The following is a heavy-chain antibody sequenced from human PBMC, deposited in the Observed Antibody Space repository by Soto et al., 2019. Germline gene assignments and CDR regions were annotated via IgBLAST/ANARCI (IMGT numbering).Heavy chain of an antibody. Sequence: SETLSLTCTVSGGSISSGDYYWSWIRQPPGKGLEWIGYIYYSGSTYYNPSLKSRVTISVDTSKNQFSLKLSSVTAADTGVYYCARDRLGYYDFWSGYYTHYYGMDVWGQGTTVTV. V-gene: IGHV4-30-4*01. D-gene: IGHD3-3*01. CDR3: ARDRLGYYDFWSGYYTHYYGMDV. CDR2: IYYSGST. J-gene: IGHJ6*02. CDR1: GGSISSGDYY.